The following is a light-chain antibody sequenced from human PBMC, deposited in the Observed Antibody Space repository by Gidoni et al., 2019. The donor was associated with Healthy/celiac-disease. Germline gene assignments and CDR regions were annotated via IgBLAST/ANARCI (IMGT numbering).Light chain of an antibody. Sequence: DIPITQSPSSLSASVGDSVTITCRASQSISSYLNWYQQKPGKAPKLLIYAASSLQSGVTSRFSGSGSGTDFTLTISSLQPEDFATYYCQQSYSTMYTFGQGTKLEIK. J-gene: IGKJ2*01. V-gene: IGKV1-39*01. CDR1: QSISSY. CDR3: QQSYSTMYT. CDR2: AAS.